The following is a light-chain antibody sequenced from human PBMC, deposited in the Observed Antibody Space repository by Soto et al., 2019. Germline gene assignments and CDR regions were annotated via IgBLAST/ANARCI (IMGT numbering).Light chain of an antibody. CDR3: QHYGSSPST. V-gene: IGKV3-20*01. CDR1: QSVYSTY. CDR2: GSS. J-gene: IGKJ1*01. Sequence: EIVLTQSPGTLSLSPGDTATLSCRASQSVYSTYLAWYQHKVGQAPRLLIYGSSTRATGIPDRFSGSGYGTDFTLTIRRLEPEDFAVYYCQHYGSSPSTFGQGTKVEVK.